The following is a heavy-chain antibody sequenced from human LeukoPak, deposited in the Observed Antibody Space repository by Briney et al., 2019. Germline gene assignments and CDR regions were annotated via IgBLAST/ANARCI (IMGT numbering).Heavy chain of an antibody. CDR2: ISGSGGST. J-gene: IGHJ3*02. D-gene: IGHD3-10*01. Sequence: PGGSLRLSCAASGFTFSSYAMSWVRQAPGKGLEWVSAISGSGGSTYYADSVKGRFTISRDNSKNTLYLQMNSLRAEDTAVYYCAKDRWPRFGSPMAFDIWGQGTMVTVSS. V-gene: IGHV3-23*01. CDR3: AKDRWPRFGSPMAFDI. CDR1: GFTFSSYA.